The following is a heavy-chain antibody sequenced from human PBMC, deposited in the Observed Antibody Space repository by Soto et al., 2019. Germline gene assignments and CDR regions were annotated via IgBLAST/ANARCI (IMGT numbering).Heavy chain of an antibody. Sequence: GASVQVSCKASGYTFTSYDINWVRQATGQRLERMGLMYPNSGNTGYAQKFQGRVTMTRNTSISTAYMELSSLRSEDTAVYYCAIIGSSEFNFGVVMHHFDYWGQGTLVTVSS. CDR1: GYTFTSYD. V-gene: IGHV1-8*01. J-gene: IGHJ4*02. CDR2: MYPNSGNT. D-gene: IGHD3-3*01. CDR3: AIIGSSEFNFGVVMHHFDY.